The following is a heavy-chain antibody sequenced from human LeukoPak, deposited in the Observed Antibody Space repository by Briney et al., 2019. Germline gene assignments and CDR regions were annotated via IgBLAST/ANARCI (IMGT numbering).Heavy chain of an antibody. CDR1: GGSISSGSYY. CDR3: ARDPGAYDSSGYY. J-gene: IGHJ6*01. Sequence: SETLSLTCTVSGGSISSGSYYWSWIRQPAGKGLEWIGRIYTSGSTNYNPSLKSRVTISVDTSKNQFSLKLSSVTAADTAVYYCARDPGAYDSSGYY. V-gene: IGHV4-61*02. CDR2: IYTSGST. D-gene: IGHD3-22*01.